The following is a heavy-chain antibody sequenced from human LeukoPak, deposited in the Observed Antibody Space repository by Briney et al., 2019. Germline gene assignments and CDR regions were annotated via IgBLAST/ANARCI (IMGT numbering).Heavy chain of an antibody. CDR3: TRRQTDDSSGYYAY. V-gene: IGHV3-73*01. CDR2: IRSKANSYAT. Sequence: AGGSLRLSCAASGFTFSASAMLWVRQASGKGLEWVGRIRSKANSYATAYAASVKGRFTISRDDSKNTAYLQMNSLKIEDTAVYYCTRRQTDDSSGYYAYWGQGTLVTVSS. J-gene: IGHJ4*02. D-gene: IGHD3-22*01. CDR1: GFTFSASA.